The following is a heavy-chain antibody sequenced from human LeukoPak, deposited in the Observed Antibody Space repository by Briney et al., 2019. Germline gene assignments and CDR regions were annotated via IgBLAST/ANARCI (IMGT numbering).Heavy chain of an antibody. D-gene: IGHD3-22*01. Sequence: SETLSLTCTVTGGSISSSSYYWGWIRQPPGKGLEWIGSIYYSGSTYYNPSLKSRVTISVDTSKNQFSLKLSSVTAADTAVYYCARRPYYYYDSSGSYYCDYWGQGTLVTVSS. V-gene: IGHV4-39*01. CDR2: IYYSGST. J-gene: IGHJ4*02. CDR3: ARRPYYYYDSSGSYYCDY. CDR1: GGSISSSSYY.